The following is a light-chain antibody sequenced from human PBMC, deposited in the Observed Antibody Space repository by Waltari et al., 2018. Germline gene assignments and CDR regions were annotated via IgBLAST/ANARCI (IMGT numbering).Light chain of an antibody. J-gene: IGKJ1*01. Sequence: VLTQSPGTLSLSPGARATISCRASRRVIKYLAWYQQTPGRAPRLLIYHASTRATGIPDRFSGSGSGTDFSLTISRLEPDDFAVYYCQKYDSLPATFGQGTRVEIK. CDR3: QKYDSLPAT. CDR1: RRVIKY. CDR2: HAS. V-gene: IGKV3-20*01.